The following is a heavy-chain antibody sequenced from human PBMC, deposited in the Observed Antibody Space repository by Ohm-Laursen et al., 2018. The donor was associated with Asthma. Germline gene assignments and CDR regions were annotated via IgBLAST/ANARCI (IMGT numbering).Heavy chain of an antibody. CDR3: AKDTRIVVVPVHGMDV. CDR2: ISYDGSNK. V-gene: IGHV3-30*18. CDR1: GFTFSSYG. J-gene: IGHJ6*02. Sequence: SLRLSCAASGFTFSSYGMHWVRQAPGKGLEWVAVISYDGSNKYYADSVKGRFTISRDNSKNTLYLQMNSLRAEDTAVYYCAKDTRIVVVPVHGMDVWGQGTTVTVSS. D-gene: IGHD2-2*01.